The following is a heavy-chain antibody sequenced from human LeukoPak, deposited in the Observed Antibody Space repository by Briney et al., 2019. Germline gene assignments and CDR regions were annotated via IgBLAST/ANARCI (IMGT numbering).Heavy chain of an antibody. CDR3: ARDLGSSTSPFDY. Sequence: PGGSLRLSCAASGFTFGTYAMSWVRQAPGKGLEWISAISGSGGSTYYADSVKGRFTISRDNSKNTLYLQMNSLRAEDTAMYYCARDLGSSTSPFDYWGQGTLVTVSS. V-gene: IGHV3-23*01. CDR2: ISGSGGST. D-gene: IGHD2-2*01. CDR1: GFTFGTYA. J-gene: IGHJ4*02.